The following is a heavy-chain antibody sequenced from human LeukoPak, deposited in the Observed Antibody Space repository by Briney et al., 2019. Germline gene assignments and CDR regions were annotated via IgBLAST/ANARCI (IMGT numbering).Heavy chain of an antibody. CDR2: VMPTIGTA. V-gene: IGHV1-69*13. D-gene: IGHD3-3*01. Sequence: SVKVSCKVSGDTFNNFHFTWVRQAPGQGLEWMGGVMPTIGTANYAQKFQGRLTTTADESTTTVYMELRGLRSEDTAVYYCAREQSIFGANYYGIDVWGQGTTVTVSS. CDR1: GDTFNNFH. CDR3: AREQSIFGANYYGIDV. J-gene: IGHJ6*02.